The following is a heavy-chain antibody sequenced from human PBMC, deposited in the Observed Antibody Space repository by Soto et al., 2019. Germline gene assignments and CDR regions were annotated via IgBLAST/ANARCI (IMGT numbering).Heavy chain of an antibody. V-gene: IGHV4-31*03. J-gene: IGHJ5*02. CDR2: IYVTGAV. CDR3: ARLRIATNNYKWFDP. CDR1: VAALSSGNYY. D-gene: IGHD2-21*01. Sequence: PSETLSLTCSFSVAALSSGNYYWSWIRQVPGKGLEWIGHIYVTGAVDYNPSLRDRITISQDTSERQFSLNLRLVTAADTAVYYCARLRIATNNYKWFDPWGQGTLVTVSS.